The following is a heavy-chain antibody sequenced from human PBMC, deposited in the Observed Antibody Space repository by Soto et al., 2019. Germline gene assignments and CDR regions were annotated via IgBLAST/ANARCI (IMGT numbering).Heavy chain of an antibody. J-gene: IGHJ5*02. CDR3: ARKYLSTFNWFDP. CDR1: GYTFTNYG. D-gene: IGHD2-2*01. CDR2: INADYGNT. V-gene: IGHV1-18*04. Sequence: QLQLVQSGTELKKPGASVKVSCKASGYTFTNYGITWVRQAPGQGLEWMGWINADYGNTNYEQKFQGRVTMTTDTSTNTAYMELRRLRSDDTAVYYCARKYLSTFNWFDPWGQGTLVNVSS.